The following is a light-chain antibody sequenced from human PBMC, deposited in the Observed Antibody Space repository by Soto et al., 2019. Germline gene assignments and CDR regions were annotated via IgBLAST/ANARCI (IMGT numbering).Light chain of an antibody. V-gene: IGKV3-20*01. J-gene: IGKJ1*01. Sequence: IVVTKCPSNLTQSPGERATLSCRASQSASSSYLAWYQQKPGQAPRLLIYGASSRATGIPDRFSGSGSGTDFTLTISRLQPDDFAMYYCQQYNSSSRTFGQGTKVDIK. CDR1: QSASSSY. CDR3: QQYNSSSRT. CDR2: GAS.